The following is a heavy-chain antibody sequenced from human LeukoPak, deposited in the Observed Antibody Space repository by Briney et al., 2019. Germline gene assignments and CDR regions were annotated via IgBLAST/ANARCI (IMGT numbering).Heavy chain of an antibody. CDR2: ISAYNCNT. V-gene: IGHV1-18*01. CDR1: GYTFTSYG. Sequence: GASVKVSCKASGYTFTSYGISWVRQAPGQGLEWMGWISAYNCNTNYAQKLQGRVTMTTDTSTSTAYMELRSLRSDDTAVYYCARDRLLWFRELIWNPFDYWGQGTLVTVSS. D-gene: IGHD3-10*01. CDR3: ARDRLLWFRELIWNPFDY. J-gene: IGHJ4*02.